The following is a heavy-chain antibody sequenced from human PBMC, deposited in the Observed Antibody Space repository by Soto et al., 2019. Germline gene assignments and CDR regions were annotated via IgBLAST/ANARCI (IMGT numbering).Heavy chain of an antibody. D-gene: IGHD1-1*01. CDR3: ARQVNDGYYYYYMDV. CDR2: IYPGDSDT. CDR1: GYSFTSYW. J-gene: IGHJ6*03. Sequence: GESLKISCKGSGYSFTSYWIGWVRQMPGKGLEWMGIIYPGDSDTRYSPSFQGQVTISADKSISTAYLQWSSLKASDTAMYYCARQVNDGYYYYYMDVWGKGTTVTVSS. V-gene: IGHV5-51*01.